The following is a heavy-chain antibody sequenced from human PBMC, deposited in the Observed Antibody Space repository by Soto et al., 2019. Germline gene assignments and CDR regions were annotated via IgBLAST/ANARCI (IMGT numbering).Heavy chain of an antibody. CDR1: GDSISSDKW. D-gene: IGHD5-18*01. V-gene: IGHV4-4*02. CDR3: AGRGYSYGRNNWFDP. Sequence: SETLSLTCAVSGDSISSDKWWSWVRQPPGKGLEWIGEIYHSGSTNYNPSLKSRVTISVDKSKNQFSLKLSSVTAADTAVYYCAGRGYSYGRNNWFDPWGQGTLVTVSS. CDR2: IYHSGST. J-gene: IGHJ5*02.